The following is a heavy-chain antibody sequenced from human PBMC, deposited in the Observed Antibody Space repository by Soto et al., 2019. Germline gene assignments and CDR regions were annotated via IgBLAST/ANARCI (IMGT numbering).Heavy chain of an antibody. CDR2: ISYDGSNK. CDR1: XFTFSNYG. J-gene: IGHJ3*02. V-gene: IGHV3-30*18. D-gene: IGHD1-26*01. CDR3: AKDLGSGSYLFDAFDI. Sequence: QGQLVESGGGVVQPGRSLRLXXXXXXFTFSNYGMHXVRXAPGKGLEWVAVISYDGSNKYYADSVKGRFTISRDNSKNTLYLQMNSLRAEDTAVYYCAKDLGSGSYLFDAFDIWGQGTMVTVSS.